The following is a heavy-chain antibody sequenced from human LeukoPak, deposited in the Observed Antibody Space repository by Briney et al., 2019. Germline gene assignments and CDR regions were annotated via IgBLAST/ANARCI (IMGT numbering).Heavy chain of an antibody. CDR2: IKQDGSDK. J-gene: IGHJ4*02. V-gene: IGHV3-7*01. Sequence: GGSLRLSCVASGFSFTDYWMNWVRQAPGKGLEWVANIKQDGSDKYYVDSVKGRFTISRDNAKNSLYLQMNSLGAEDTAVYYCAREVGSGWSINFDYWGQGTLVTVSS. CDR1: GFSFTDYW. CDR3: AREVGSGWSINFDY. D-gene: IGHD6-19*01.